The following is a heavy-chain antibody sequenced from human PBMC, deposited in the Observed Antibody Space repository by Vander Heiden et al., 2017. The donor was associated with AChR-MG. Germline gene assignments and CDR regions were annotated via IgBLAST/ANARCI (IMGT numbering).Heavy chain of an antibody. CDR1: GGTFSSYA. CDR2: IIPIFGTA. V-gene: IGHV1-69*01. J-gene: IGHJ2*01. CDR3: ARDVKSEQWLVPARGSSWYFDL. Sequence: QVQLVQSGAEVKKPGSSVTVSCKASGGTFSSYAISWVRQAPGQGLEWMGGIIPIFGTANYAQKFQGRVTITADESTSTAYMELSSLRSEDTAVYYCARDVKSEQWLVPARGSSWYFDLWGRGTLVTVSS. D-gene: IGHD6-19*01.